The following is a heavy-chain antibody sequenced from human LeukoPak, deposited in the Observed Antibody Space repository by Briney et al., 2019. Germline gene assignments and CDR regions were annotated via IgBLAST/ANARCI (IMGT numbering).Heavy chain of an antibody. Sequence: RGSLRLSCAASGFTFSSYAMSWVRQAPGKGLEWVSAISGSGGSTYYADSVKGRFTISRDNSKNTLYLKMNSLRAEDTAVYYCAKAPRGRYSYPSYHYYGMDVWGQGTTVTVSS. CDR2: ISGSGGST. CDR1: GFTFSSYA. D-gene: IGHD5-18*01. V-gene: IGHV3-23*01. CDR3: AKAPRGRYSYPSYHYYGMDV. J-gene: IGHJ6*02.